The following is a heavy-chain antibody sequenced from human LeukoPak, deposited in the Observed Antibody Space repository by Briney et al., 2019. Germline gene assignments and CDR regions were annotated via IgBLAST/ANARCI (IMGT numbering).Heavy chain of an antibody. V-gene: IGHV3-23*01. J-gene: IGHJ5*02. CDR3: ARGYSSLDP. CDR2: ISSTGGST. CDR1: GFTISSYA. D-gene: IGHD6-19*01. Sequence: GGSLRLSCAASGFTISSYAMSWVRQAPGKGLEWVSGISSTGGSTYYADSVKGRFTISRDNSKNTLYLHMNSLTAEDTAVYYCARGYSSLDPWGQGTLVTVSS.